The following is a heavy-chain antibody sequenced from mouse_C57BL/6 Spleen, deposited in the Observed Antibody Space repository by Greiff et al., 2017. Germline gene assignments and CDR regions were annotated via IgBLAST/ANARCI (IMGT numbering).Heavy chain of an antibody. V-gene: IGHV1-82*01. Sequence: QVQLQQSGPELAKPGASVKISCKASGYAFSSFWMNWVKQRPGKGLEWIGRSYPGDGDTNYNGKFKGKATLTADKSSSTAYMQLISLTSEDSVVYFCARSRTIYYYGSSHWYFDVWGTGTTITVSS. J-gene: IGHJ1*03. CDR3: ARSRTIYYYGSSHWYFDV. CDR2: SYPGDGDT. CDR1: GYAFSSFW. D-gene: IGHD1-1*01.